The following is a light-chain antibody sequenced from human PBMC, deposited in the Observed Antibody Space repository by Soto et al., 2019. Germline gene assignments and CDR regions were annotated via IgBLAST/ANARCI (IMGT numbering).Light chain of an antibody. CDR2: DAS. J-gene: IGKJ4*01. CDR3: QQRTNWPPLT. V-gene: IGKV3-11*01. CDR1: QSVSSY. Sequence: EIVLTQSPATLSLSPGERATLSCRASQSVSSYLAWYQQKPGQAPRLLFYDASNRATGIPARFSGSGSGIDFPLTISRLEPEDFAVYYCQQRTNWPPLTFGGGTKVEIK.